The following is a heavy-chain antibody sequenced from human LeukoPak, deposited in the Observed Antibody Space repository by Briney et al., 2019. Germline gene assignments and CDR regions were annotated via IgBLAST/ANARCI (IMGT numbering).Heavy chain of an antibody. CDR3: AKAKEQWLVPSFDY. V-gene: IGHV3-23*01. D-gene: IGHD6-19*01. CDR2: ISGGGGTT. J-gene: IGHJ4*02. Sequence: GGSLRLSCAASGFTFHNYAMSWVRQAPGKGLEWVSAISGGGGTTYYADSVQGRFTISIDNSKNSLYLQMNSLRAEDTDVYYCAKAKEQWLVPSFDYWGQGTLVTVSS. CDR1: GFTFHNYA.